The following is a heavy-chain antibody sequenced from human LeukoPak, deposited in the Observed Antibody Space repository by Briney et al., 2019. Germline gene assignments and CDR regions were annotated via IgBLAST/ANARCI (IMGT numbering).Heavy chain of an antibody. CDR2: INPNSGGT. CDR1: GYTFTGYY. Sequence: GASVKVSCKASGYTFTGYYMHWVRQAPGQGLEWMGWINPNSGGTNYAQKFQGRVTMTRDTSISTAYMELSRLRSDDTAVYYCARGRGWLQLPNQYWGQGTLVTVSS. D-gene: IGHD5-24*01. CDR3: ARGRGWLQLPNQY. J-gene: IGHJ4*02. V-gene: IGHV1-2*02.